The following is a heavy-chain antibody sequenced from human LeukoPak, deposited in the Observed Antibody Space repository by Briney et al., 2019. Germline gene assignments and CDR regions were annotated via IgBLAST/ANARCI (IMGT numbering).Heavy chain of an antibody. Sequence: GGSLRLSCAVSGFIFNDYWMAWVRQAPGKGLEWVANIKPDESERNYVDSVKGRVTISRDSAKNSVFLQMNSLRAGDTAVYYCARSTPEDYSSGPIDYWGQGTLVTVSS. J-gene: IGHJ4*02. CDR3: ARSTPEDYSSGPIDY. CDR1: GFIFNDYW. D-gene: IGHD3-22*01. CDR2: IKPDESER. V-gene: IGHV3-7*01.